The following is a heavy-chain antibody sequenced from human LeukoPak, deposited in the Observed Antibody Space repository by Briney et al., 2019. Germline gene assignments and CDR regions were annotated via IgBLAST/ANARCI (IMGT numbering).Heavy chain of an antibody. CDR3: ARGIAVAEEGYWFDP. CDR2: IGTAGDT. V-gene: IGHV3-13*01. CDR1: GFTFSSYD. J-gene: IGHJ5*02. D-gene: IGHD6-19*01. Sequence: GGSLRLSCAASGFTFSSYDMHWVRQATGKGLEWVSAIGTAGDTYYPGSVKGRFTISRENAKNSLYLQMNSLRAGDTAVYYCARGIAVAEEGYWFDPWGQGTLVTVSS.